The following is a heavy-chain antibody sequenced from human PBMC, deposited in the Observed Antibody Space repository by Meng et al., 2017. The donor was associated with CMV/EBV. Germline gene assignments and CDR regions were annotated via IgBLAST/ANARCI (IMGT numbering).Heavy chain of an antibody. J-gene: IGHJ4*02. D-gene: IGHD3-10*01. V-gene: IGHV1-46*01. CDR1: YNFINPS. CDR2: LNPSGGSP. Sequence: YNFINPSIYWVRQAPGQGLEWMGMLNPSGGSPTYAQKFQARVTLTRDTSTRTVYMELSGLRSEDTAVYYCARVPTRSYYPLYYFDYWGQGTLVTVSS. CDR3: ARVPTRSYYPLYYFDY.